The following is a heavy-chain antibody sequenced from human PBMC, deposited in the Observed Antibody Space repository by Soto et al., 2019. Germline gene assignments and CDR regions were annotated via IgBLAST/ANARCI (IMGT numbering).Heavy chain of an antibody. CDR3: ARARLSNGDPNIYFFYGLDV. D-gene: IGHD3-10*01. J-gene: IGHJ6*02. CDR1: GDMFRNSA. Sequence: QVQLVQSGAEVKRPGSSVKVSCKASGDMFRNSAFTWVRQAPGQGLAWMGVIIPLFRKTDVAQKFQGRVNLTADESTSSLDLEVSSMTSEDTAVYSCARARLSNGDPNIYFFYGLDVWGQGTTITVSS. V-gene: IGHV1-69*01. CDR2: IIPLFRKT.